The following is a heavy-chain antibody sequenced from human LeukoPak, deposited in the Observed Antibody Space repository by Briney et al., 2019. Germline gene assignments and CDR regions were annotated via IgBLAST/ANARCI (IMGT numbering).Heavy chain of an antibody. Sequence: PGGSLRLSCAASGFTFSSYSMNWVRQAPGKGLEWVSSISSSSSYIYYADSVKGRFTISRDNAKNSLYLQMNGLRLEDMALYYCAKSSSPMVVVVISDSYFDLWGRGTLVTVSS. V-gene: IGHV3-21*04. CDR2: ISSSSSYI. CDR3: AKSSSPMVVVVISDSYFDL. D-gene: IGHD3-22*01. CDR1: GFTFSSYS. J-gene: IGHJ2*01.